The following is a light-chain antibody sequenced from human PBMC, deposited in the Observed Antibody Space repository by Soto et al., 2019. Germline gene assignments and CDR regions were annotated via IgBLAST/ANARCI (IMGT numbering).Light chain of an antibody. CDR1: SSDVGYYNY. Sequence: QSALTQPASVSGSLGQSITISCTGTSSDVGYYNYVSWYQHHPGKAPKLMFSEVTNRPSGVANRFSGSTSGNAASLTISGLQAEDEADYYCMSYTPSSTYVVGTGTKLTVL. J-gene: IGLJ1*01. CDR2: EVT. CDR3: MSYTPSSTYV. V-gene: IGLV2-14*01.